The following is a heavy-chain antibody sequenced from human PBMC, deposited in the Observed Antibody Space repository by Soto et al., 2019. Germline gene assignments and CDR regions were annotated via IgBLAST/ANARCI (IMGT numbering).Heavy chain of an antibody. V-gene: IGHV3-23*01. D-gene: IGHD1-1*01. Sequence: PGGSLRRSCAASGFTFSGYAMSWVRQAPGKGLEWVSSITAGGDSTYYADFVKGRFTISRDNSKNTLFLQLNILGLDDTAVYFCVEPGAYWTRWGQGTLVTVSS. CDR2: ITAGGDST. CDR3: VEPGAYWTR. CDR1: GFTFSGYA. J-gene: IGHJ4*02.